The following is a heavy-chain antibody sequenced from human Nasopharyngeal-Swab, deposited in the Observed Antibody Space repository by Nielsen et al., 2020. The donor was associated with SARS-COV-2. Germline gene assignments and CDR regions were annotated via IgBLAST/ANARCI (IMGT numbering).Heavy chain of an antibody. D-gene: IGHD5-12*01. CDR3: ITDDTGHDWGY. Sequence: GESLKISCAASGFSFSDAWMNWVRQTPGKGLEWVGRIKSRRDGTVTDYAAPVRGRSTISRDASKQMLYLQMNGLKTEDTALYYCITDDTGHDWGYWGQGALVTVSS. CDR2: IKSRRDGTVT. J-gene: IGHJ4*02. CDR1: GFSFSDAW. V-gene: IGHV3-15*07.